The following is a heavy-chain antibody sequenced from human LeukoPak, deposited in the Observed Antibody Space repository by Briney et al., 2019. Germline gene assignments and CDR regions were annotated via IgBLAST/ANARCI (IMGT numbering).Heavy chain of an antibody. D-gene: IGHD2-2*03. CDR1: GFTFSSYG. Sequence: GRSLRLSCAASGFTFSSYGMHWVRQAPGKGLEWVAVIWYDGSNKYYQDSVKGRLNISRENSTSTLYLQMNSLRAEDTAVYYCARDLGYFDSWGQGTLVTVSS. V-gene: IGHV3-33*01. J-gene: IGHJ4*02. CDR3: ARDLGYFDS. CDR2: IWYDGSNK.